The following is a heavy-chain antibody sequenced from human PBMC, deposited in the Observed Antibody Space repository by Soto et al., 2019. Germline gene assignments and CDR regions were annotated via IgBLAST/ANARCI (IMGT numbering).Heavy chain of an antibody. Sequence: GGSLRLSCAASGFTFDDYGMSWVRQAPGKGLEWVSGINWNGGSTGYADSVKGRFTISRDNAKNSVDLQMESLRAEDTALYHCARVGALGYSSGWYSANFDFWGQGALVTVPS. D-gene: IGHD6-19*01. CDR3: ARVGALGYSSGWYSANFDF. CDR2: INWNGGST. V-gene: IGHV3-20*01. J-gene: IGHJ4*02. CDR1: GFTFDDYG.